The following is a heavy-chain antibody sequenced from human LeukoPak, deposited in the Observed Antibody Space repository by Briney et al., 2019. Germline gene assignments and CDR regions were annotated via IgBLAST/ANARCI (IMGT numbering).Heavy chain of an antibody. CDR1: GFTFSSYW. V-gene: IGHV3-7*01. D-gene: IGHD6-13*01. J-gene: IGHJ4*02. CDR3: ARERGSSWAPYFDY. CDR2: IKQDGSEK. Sequence: QPGGSLRLSCAASGFTFSSYWMSWVRQAPGKGLEWGANIKQDGSEKYYVESVKGRFTISRDNAKNSLYLQMNSLRAEDTAVYYCARERGSSWAPYFDYWGQGTLVTVSS.